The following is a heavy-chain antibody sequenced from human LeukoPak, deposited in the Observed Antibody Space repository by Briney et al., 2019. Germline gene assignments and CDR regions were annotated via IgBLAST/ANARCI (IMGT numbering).Heavy chain of an antibody. J-gene: IGHJ4*02. CDR2: FDPEDGET. CDR3: ATRDYGDPSAFDY. Sequence: ASVKVSCKASGYAFTSYGISWVRQAPGQGLEWMGGFDPEDGETIYAQKFQGRVTMTEDTSTDTAYMELSSLRSEDTAVYYCATRDYGDPSAFDYWGQGTLVTVSS. D-gene: IGHD4-17*01. V-gene: IGHV1-24*01. CDR1: GYAFTSYG.